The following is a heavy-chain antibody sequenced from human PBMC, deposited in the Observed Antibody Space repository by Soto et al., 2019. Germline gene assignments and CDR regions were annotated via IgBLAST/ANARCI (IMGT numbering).Heavy chain of an antibody. CDR2: ISHTGRT. J-gene: IGHJ5*02. V-gene: IGHV4-30-2*01. CDR1: GGSISSGNSYA. D-gene: IGHD3-16*01. Sequence: QLQLQESGSGLVKPSQTLSLTCAVSGGSISSGNSYAWSWIRQPPGKGLEWIGSISHTGRTSYNPSLKGRVTMSVDKSKNQFSLKLSSVTAADMALYYFARAVAPYLGTWFDPRGQGSLVIVSS. CDR3: ARAVAPYLGTWFDP.